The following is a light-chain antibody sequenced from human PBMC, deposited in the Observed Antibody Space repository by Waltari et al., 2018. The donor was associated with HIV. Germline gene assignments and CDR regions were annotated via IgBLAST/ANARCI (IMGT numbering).Light chain of an antibody. CDR1: RSNIGSNT. J-gene: IGLJ2*01. V-gene: IGLV1-44*01. Sequence: QSVLTQQPSASGTPGQRVTISCSGSRSNIGSNTVNWYQQLPGTAPKLLIYNNNQRPSGVPDRFSGSKSGTSASLAISGLQSEDEADYYCAAWDDSLNGVIFGGGTKLTVL. CDR2: NNN. CDR3: AAWDDSLNGVI.